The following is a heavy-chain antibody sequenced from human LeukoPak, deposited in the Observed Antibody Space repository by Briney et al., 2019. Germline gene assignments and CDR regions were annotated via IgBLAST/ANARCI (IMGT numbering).Heavy chain of an antibody. V-gene: IGHV3-48*03. J-gene: IGHJ4*02. D-gene: IGHD6-19*01. CDR3: ARDRSQWLASYFFDY. CDR1: GFTFSSYD. Sequence: TGGSLRLSCAASGFTFSSYDMNWVRQAPGKGLEWVSHISSRGSTIYYADSVKGRFTISRDNAKNSLYLQMNSLRAEDTAVYYCARDRSQWLASYFFDYWGQGTLVTVSS. CDR2: ISSRGSTI.